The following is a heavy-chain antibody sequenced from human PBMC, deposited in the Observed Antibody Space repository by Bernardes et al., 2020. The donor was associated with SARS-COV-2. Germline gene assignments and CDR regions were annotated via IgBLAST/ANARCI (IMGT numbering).Heavy chain of an antibody. D-gene: IGHD4-17*01. CDR3: TRDFGDYVDYYGMDV. Sequence: ASVKVSCKASGYTFTTYDINWVRQAAGQGLEWMGWMNPNSGNTGYAQKFQGRVTMTRNTAISTAYMELSSLISDDTAVYYCTRDFGDYVDYYGMDVWGQGTTVTVSS. CDR2: MNPNSGNT. V-gene: IGHV1-8*01. J-gene: IGHJ6*02. CDR1: GYTFTTYD.